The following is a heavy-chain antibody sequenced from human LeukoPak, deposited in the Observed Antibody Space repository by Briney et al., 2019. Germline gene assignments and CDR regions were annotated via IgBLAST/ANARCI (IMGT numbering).Heavy chain of an antibody. V-gene: IGHV4-34*01. CDR1: GGSFSGYY. Sequence: PSETLSLTCAVYGGSFSGYYWSWIRXPXGKXLEWIGEINHSGSTNYNPSLKSRVTISVDTSKNQFSLKLSSVTAADTAVYYCARGGGIAAAGDFDYWGQGTLVTVSS. J-gene: IGHJ4*02. CDR2: INHSGST. D-gene: IGHD6-13*01. CDR3: ARGGGIAAAGDFDY.